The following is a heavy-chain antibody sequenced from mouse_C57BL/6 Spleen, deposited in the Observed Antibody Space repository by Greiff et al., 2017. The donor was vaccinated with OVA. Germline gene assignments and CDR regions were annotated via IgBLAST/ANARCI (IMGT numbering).Heavy chain of an antibody. CDR1: GYTFTSYT. D-gene: IGHD2-4*01. CDR3: ARDYDYEDY. J-gene: IGHJ2*01. CDR2: INPSSGYT. Sequence: QVQLKESGAELARPGASVKMSCKASGYTFTSYTMHWVNQRPGQGLEWIGYINPSSGYTKYNQKFKDKATLTADKSSSTAYMQLSSLTSEDSAVYYCARDYDYEDYWGQGTTLTVSS. V-gene: IGHV1-4*01.